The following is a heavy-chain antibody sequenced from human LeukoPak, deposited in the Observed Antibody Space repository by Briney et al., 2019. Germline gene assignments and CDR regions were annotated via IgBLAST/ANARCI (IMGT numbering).Heavy chain of an antibody. V-gene: IGHV4-38-2*02. CDR2: IYHSGST. CDR3: ARELSTHDY. J-gene: IGHJ4*02. Sequence: PSETLSLTCTVSGYSISSGYYWSWIRQPPGKGLEWIGSIYHSGSTYYNPSLKSRVTISVDTSKNQFSLKLSSVTAADTAVYYCARELSTHDYWGQGTLVTVSS. CDR1: GYSISSGYY. D-gene: IGHD2-15*01.